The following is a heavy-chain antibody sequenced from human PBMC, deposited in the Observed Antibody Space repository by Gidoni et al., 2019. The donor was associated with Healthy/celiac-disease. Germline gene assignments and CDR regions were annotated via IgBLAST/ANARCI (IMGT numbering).Heavy chain of an antibody. CDR1: GGSFSGYY. CDR3: ARAVAFDY. Sequence: QVQLQQWGAGLLKPSETLSLTCAVYGGSFSGYYWSWIRQPPGKGLEWIREINHSGSTNYNPSLKSRVTISVDTSKNQFSLKLSSVTAADTAVYYCARAVAFDYWGQGTLVTVSS. V-gene: IGHV4-34*01. D-gene: IGHD2-15*01. CDR2: INHSGST. J-gene: IGHJ4*02.